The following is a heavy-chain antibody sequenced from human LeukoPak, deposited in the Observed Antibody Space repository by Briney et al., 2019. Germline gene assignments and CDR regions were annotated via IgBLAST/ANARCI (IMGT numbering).Heavy chain of an antibody. Sequence: ASVKVSCRASGYTLARYFLHWVRQAPGQGLEWMGWISAYIGNTNYAQKLQGRVTMTTDTSTSTAYMELRSLRSDDTAVYYCARQPPAAAGQYNWFDPWGQGTLVTVSS. CDR2: ISAYIGNT. CDR3: ARQPPAAAGQYNWFDP. CDR1: GYTLARYF. D-gene: IGHD6-13*01. V-gene: IGHV1-18*04. J-gene: IGHJ5*02.